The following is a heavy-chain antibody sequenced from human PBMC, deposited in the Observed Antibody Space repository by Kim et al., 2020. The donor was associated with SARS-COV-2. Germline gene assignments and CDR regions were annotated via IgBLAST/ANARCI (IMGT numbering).Heavy chain of an antibody. D-gene: IGHD2-2*01. J-gene: IGHJ6*02. V-gene: IGHV5-10-1*01. CDR2: IDPSDSYT. CDR3: AAGGRGSTSCETSRCYYGMDV. CDR1: GYSFTSYW. Sequence: GESLKISCKGSGYSFTSYWISWVRQMPGKGLEWMGRIDPSDSYTNYSPSFQGHVTISADKSISTAYLQWSSLKASDTAMYYCAAGGRGSTSCETSRCYYGMDVWGQGTTVTVSS.